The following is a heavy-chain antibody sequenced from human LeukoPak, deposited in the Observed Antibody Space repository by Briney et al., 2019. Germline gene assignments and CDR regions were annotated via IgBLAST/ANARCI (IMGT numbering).Heavy chain of an antibody. CDR1: GGSISSYY. Sequence: SETLSLTCTVSGGSISSYYWSWIRQPAGKGLEWIGRTYSSGSTNYNPSLKSRVTMSVDTSKNQFSLKLKSVTAADTAVYYGAREVSSSGYALDYWGQRTLVTVSS. CDR3: AREVSSSGYALDY. V-gene: IGHV4-4*07. D-gene: IGHD3-22*01. J-gene: IGHJ4*02. CDR2: TYSSGST.